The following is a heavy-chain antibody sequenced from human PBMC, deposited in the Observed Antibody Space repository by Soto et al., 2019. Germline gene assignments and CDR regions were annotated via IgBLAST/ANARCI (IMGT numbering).Heavy chain of an antibody. D-gene: IGHD2-15*01. V-gene: IGHV4-31*03. CDR3: ARCSLVVIPVPGFDP. CDR1: GGSIISGGYY. CDR2: IYYNGNT. J-gene: IGHJ5*02. Sequence: TLFLTCTVSGGSIISGGYYWIWIRQHPGRGLEWIGYIYYNGNTYYNPSLKSRVTVSVDTSKNQFSLNVRSVTAADTAVYYCARCSLVVIPVPGFDPWGQGTLVTVSS.